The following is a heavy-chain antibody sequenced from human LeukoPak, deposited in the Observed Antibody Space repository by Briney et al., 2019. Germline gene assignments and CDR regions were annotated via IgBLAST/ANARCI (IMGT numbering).Heavy chain of an antibody. CDR1: GFTVSTSY. CDR2: IYTDRST. J-gene: IGHJ6*02. Sequence: GGSLRLSCAASGFTVSTSYMSWVRQAPGKGLERVSVIYTDRSTYYAASVKGRFTISRDNSKNTLYLQMNSLRAEDTAFYYCARRYYAMDVWGQGTTVTVSS. CDR3: ARRYYAMDV. V-gene: IGHV3-53*01.